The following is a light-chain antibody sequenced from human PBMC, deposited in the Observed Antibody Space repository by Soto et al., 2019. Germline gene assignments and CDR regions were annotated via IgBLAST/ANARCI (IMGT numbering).Light chain of an antibody. CDR3: QQDYSSLLS. CDR2: GAS. CDR1: QSVSSSY. J-gene: IGKJ4*01. Sequence: EIVLTQSPATLSLSPGERATLSCRTSQSVSSSYLAWYQQKPGLAPRLLIYGASSTATGIPDRFSGSGSGTDSTLTISTVVTEEGAVYDCQQDYSSLLSFGGGT. V-gene: IGKV3-20*01.